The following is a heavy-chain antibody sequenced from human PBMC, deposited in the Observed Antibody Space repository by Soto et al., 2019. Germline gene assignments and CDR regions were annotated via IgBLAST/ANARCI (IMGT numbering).Heavy chain of an antibody. CDR1: GGTFSSYA. Sequence: QVQLVQSGAEVKKPGSSVKVSCKAPGGTFSSYAISWVRQAPGQGLEGMGGILPIFGTANYAQKFQGSVTITADESTSTAYMELSSLRSEDTAVYYCARSRGKVVVAATHYGMDVWGQGTTVTVSS. CDR2: ILPIFGTA. CDR3: ARSRGKVVVAATHYGMDV. V-gene: IGHV1-69*01. D-gene: IGHD2-15*01. J-gene: IGHJ6*02.